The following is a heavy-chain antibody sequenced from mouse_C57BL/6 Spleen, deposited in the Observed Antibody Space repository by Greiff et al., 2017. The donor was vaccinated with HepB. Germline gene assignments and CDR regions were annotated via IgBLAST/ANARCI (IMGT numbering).Heavy chain of an antibody. CDR3: ARDRGDYFDY. CDR2: IYPGSGST. J-gene: IGHJ2*01. D-gene: IGHD2-14*01. Sequence: QVQLQQSGAELVKPGASVKMSCKASGYTFTSYWITWVKQRPGQGLEWIGDIYPGSGSTIYNEKFKSKATLTVDTSSSTAYMQLSSLTSEDSAVYYCARDRGDYFDYWGQGTTLTVSS. CDR1: GYTFTSYW. V-gene: IGHV1-55*01.